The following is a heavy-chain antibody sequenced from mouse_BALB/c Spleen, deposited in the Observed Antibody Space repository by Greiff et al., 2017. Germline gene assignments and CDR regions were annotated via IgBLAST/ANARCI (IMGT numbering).Heavy chain of an antibody. CDR1: GFSLTGYG. V-gene: IGHV2-6-7*01. CDR3: ARDENYYGSSYGYYAMDY. J-gene: IGHJ4*01. CDR2: IWGDGST. Sequence: VQLQQSGPGLVAPSQSLSITCTVSGFSLTGYGVNWVRQPPGKGLEWLGMIWGDGSTDYNSALKSRLSISKDNSKSQVFLKMNSLQTDDTARYYCARDENYYGSSYGYYAMDYWGQGTSVTVSS. D-gene: IGHD1-1*01.